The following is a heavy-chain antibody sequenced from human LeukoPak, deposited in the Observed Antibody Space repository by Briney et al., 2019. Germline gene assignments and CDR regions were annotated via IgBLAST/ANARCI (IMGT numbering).Heavy chain of an antibody. CDR3: ARGHPIMVYAMEIDY. D-gene: IGHD2-8*01. CDR2: ISSSSSYI. J-gene: IGHJ4*02. Sequence: GGSLRLSCAASGFTFSSYSMNWVRQASGKGLEWVSSISSSSSYIYYADSVKGRFTISRDNAKNSLYLQMNSLRAEDTAVYYCARGHPIMVYAMEIDYWGQGTLVTVSS. CDR1: GFTFSSYS. V-gene: IGHV3-21*01.